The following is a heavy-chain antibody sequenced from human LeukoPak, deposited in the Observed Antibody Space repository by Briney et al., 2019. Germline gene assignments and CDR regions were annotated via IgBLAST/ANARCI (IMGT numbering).Heavy chain of an antibody. V-gene: IGHV4-59*12. CDR2: IYYSGTT. CDR1: GGSISSYY. Sequence: PSETLSLTCTVSGGSISSYYWSWIRQPPGKGLEWIGYIYYSGTTNYNPSLKSRVTISVDTSKNQFSLKLSSVTAADTAVYYCARGAYNLINKRVSRWFDPWGQGTLVTVSS. J-gene: IGHJ5*02. CDR3: ARGAYNLINKRVSRWFDP. D-gene: IGHD1-1*01.